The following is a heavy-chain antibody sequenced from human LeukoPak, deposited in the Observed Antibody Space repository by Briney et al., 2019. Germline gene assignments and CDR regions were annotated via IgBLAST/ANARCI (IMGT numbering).Heavy chain of an antibody. CDR1: GFTFSSYS. CDR2: ISTSSTYI. D-gene: IGHD3-10*01. CDR3: AADEGYSYGTNYYYYGMAV. Sequence: GGSLRLSCAASGFTFSSYSMNWVRQAPGKGLEWVSSISTSSTYIYYTDSVKGRFTISRDNAKNSLYLQMNGLRAEDTAVYYCAADEGYSYGTNYYYYGMAVWGQGTTVTVSS. V-gene: IGHV3-21*01. J-gene: IGHJ6*02.